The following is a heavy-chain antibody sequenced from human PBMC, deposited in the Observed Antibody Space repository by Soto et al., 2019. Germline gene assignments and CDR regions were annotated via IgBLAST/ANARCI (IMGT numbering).Heavy chain of an antibody. CDR1: GGSFSGYY. D-gene: IGHD6-13*01. J-gene: IGHJ4*02. CDR2: INHSGST. CDR3: AREGGSIGAASDY. V-gene: IGHV4-34*01. Sequence: SETLSLTCAVYGGSFSGYYWSWLRQTPGKGLVWIGEINHSGSTKYNPSLTIRVTIPVETSKNQFSLKLSSGTAADTAMYYCAREGGSIGAASDYGSQGTLVTVPS.